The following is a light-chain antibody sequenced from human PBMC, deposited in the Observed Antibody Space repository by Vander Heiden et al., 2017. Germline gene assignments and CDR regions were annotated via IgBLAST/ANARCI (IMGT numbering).Light chain of an antibody. CDR1: QDISNY. CDR3: QQFDSLPLT. V-gene: IGKV1-33*01. J-gene: IGKJ5*01. CDR2: DAS. Sequence: DIQMAQSPSSLSASIGDRVTITCQASQDISNYLNWYQQKPGKAPKLLIYDASNLETGVPSRFSGSGSGTDFTFTISSLQPEDIATYYCQQFDSLPLTFGQGTRLDMK.